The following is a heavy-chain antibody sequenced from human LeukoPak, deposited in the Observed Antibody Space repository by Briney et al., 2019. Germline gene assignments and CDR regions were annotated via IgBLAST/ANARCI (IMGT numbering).Heavy chain of an antibody. Sequence: PSETLSLTCTVSGGSISSYYWSWIRQPPGKGLEWIGYIYYSGSTNYNPSLKSRVTISVDMSKNQFSLKLSSVTAADTAVYYCARLGGTTFDYWGQGTLVTVSS. J-gene: IGHJ4*02. V-gene: IGHV4-59*08. CDR2: IYYSGST. CDR3: ARLGGTTFDY. D-gene: IGHD4-17*01. CDR1: GGSISSYY.